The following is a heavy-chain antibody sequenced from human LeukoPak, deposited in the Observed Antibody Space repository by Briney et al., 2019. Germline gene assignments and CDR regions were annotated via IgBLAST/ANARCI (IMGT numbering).Heavy chain of an antibody. CDR2: MNPNSGNT. Sequence: ASVKVSCKASGYTFTSYGISWVRQATGQGLEWMGWMNPNSGNTGYAQKFQGRVTMTRNTSISTAYMELSSLRSEDTAVYYCARGPPRAVLRFLEWLPANYYGMDVWGQGTTVTVSS. J-gene: IGHJ6*02. V-gene: IGHV1-8*02. CDR1: GYTFTSYG. D-gene: IGHD3-3*01. CDR3: ARGPPRAVLRFLEWLPANYYGMDV.